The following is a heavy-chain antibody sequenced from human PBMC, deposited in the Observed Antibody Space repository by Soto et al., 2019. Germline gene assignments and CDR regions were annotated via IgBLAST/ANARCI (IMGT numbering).Heavy chain of an antibody. CDR2: ISSSSSYI. CDR3: ARVKDDLGDYYGMDV. D-gene: IGHD3-3*01. Sequence: EVQLVESGGGLVKPGGSLRLSCAASGFTFSSYSMNWVRQAPGKGLEWVSSISSSSSYIYYADSVKGRFTISRDNAKNSLYLQMNSLRAEDTAVYYCARVKDDLGDYYGMDVWGNGTTVTVSS. V-gene: IGHV3-21*01. J-gene: IGHJ6*04. CDR1: GFTFSSYS.